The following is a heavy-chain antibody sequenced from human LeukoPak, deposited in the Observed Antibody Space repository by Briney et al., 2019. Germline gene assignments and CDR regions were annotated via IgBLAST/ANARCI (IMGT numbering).Heavy chain of an antibody. CDR1: GGSISSSSYY. J-gene: IGHJ4*02. Sequence: PSETLSLTCTVSGGSISSSSYYWGWIRQPPGKGLEWIGSIYYSGSTYYNPSLKSRVTISVDTSKNQFSLKLSSVTAADTAVYYCARDGAVYYYDSSGLSFDYWGQGTLVTVSS. CDR2: IYYSGST. D-gene: IGHD3-22*01. CDR3: ARDGAVYYYDSSGLSFDY. V-gene: IGHV4-39*07.